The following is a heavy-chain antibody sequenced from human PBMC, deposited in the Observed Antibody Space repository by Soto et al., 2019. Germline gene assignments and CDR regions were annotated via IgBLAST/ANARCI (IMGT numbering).Heavy chain of an antibody. CDR3: AREERITMVRGVIPHYYYYYMDV. V-gene: IGHV4-34*01. Sequence: PSETLSLTCAVYGGSFSGYYWSLIRQPPGKGLEWIGEINHSGSTNYNPSLKSRVTISVDTSKNQFSLKLSSVTAADTAVYYCAREERITMVRGVIPHYYYYYMDVWGKGTAVTSP. J-gene: IGHJ6*03. D-gene: IGHD3-10*01. CDR1: GGSFSGYY. CDR2: INHSGST.